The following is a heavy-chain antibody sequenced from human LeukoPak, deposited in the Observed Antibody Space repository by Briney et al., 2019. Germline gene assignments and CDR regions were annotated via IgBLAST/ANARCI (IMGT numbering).Heavy chain of an antibody. CDR2: VNLQGST. CDR1: GGSITSTNY. D-gene: IGHD1-26*01. CDR3: ARLGFSNSGSYLAPSDY. Sequence: SGTLSLTCGVSGGSITSTNYWTWVRQPPGKGLEWIGEVNLQGSTNYNPSLMGRVAISVDTSENHISLQLTSVTAADTAVYYCARLGFSNSGSYLAPSDYWGQGTLVTVSS. V-gene: IGHV4-4*02. J-gene: IGHJ4*02.